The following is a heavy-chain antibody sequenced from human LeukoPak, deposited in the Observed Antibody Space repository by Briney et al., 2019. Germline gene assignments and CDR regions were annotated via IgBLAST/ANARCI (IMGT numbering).Heavy chain of an antibody. CDR3: ARDKQRIAAAGLFDY. CDR1: GYTFTSYY. V-gene: IGHV1-46*01. Sequence: ASVKVSCKASGYTFTSYYMHWVRQAPGQGLEWMGIINPSGGSTSYAQKFQGRVTMTRDTSTSTVNMELSSLRSEDTAVYYRARDKQRIAAAGLFDYWGQGTLVTVSS. D-gene: IGHD6-13*01. CDR2: INPSGGST. J-gene: IGHJ4*02.